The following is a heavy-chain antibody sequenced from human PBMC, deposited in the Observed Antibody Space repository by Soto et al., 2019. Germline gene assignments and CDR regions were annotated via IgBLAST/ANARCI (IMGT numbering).Heavy chain of an antibody. CDR3: ARQRYSSSWSEFDS. CDR2: IYPSDSDT. CDR1: GYRFTSYW. V-gene: IGHV5-51*01. Sequence: PGESLKISCKGSGYRFTSYWIGWVRQMPGKGLEWMGIIYPSDSDTRYSPSFQGQVTISADKSISTAYLQWSSLKASDTAIYYCARQRYSSSWSEFDSWGQGTLVTVSS. D-gene: IGHD6-13*01. J-gene: IGHJ4*02.